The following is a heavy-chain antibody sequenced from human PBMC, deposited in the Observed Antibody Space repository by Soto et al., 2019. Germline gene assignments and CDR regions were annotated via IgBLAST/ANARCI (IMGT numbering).Heavy chain of an antibody. V-gene: IGHV4-34*01. CDR2: INDSGST. CDR1: GGSFSGYY. CDR3: ARDPSSLAFDI. J-gene: IGHJ3*02. Sequence: PSETLSLTCAVYGGSFSGYYWSWIRQPPGKGLEWIGEINDSGSTNXXPSLNSRXXISVDRSNNQXSLKLXSLTAADTAVYYCARDPSSLAFDIWGQGTMVTVSS.